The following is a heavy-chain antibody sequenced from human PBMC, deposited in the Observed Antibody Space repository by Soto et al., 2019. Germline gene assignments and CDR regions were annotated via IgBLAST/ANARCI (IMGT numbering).Heavy chain of an antibody. J-gene: IGHJ6*03. Sequence: SETLSLTCAVYGGSFSGYYWSWIRQPPGKGLEWIGEINHSGSTNYNPSLKSRVTISVDTSKNQFSLKLSSVTAADTAVYYCARPKTGTTRRLPPYMDVWGKGTTVTVSS. CDR1: GGSFSGYY. CDR2: INHSGST. V-gene: IGHV4-34*01. CDR3: ARPKTGTTRRLPPYMDV. D-gene: IGHD1-7*01.